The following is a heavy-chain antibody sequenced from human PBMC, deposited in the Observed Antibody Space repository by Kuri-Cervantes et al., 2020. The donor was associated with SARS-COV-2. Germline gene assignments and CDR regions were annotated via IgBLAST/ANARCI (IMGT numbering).Heavy chain of an antibody. Sequence: ESLKISCTVSGGSISSSSYYWGWIRQPPGKGLEWIGSIYYSGSTYYNPSLKSRVTISVDTSKNQFSLKLSSVAAADTAVYYCARDFWSGYYGGNWFDPGGQGTLVTVSS. CDR1: GGSISSSSYY. D-gene: IGHD3-3*01. V-gene: IGHV4-39*07. J-gene: IGHJ5*02. CDR2: IYYSGST. CDR3: ARDFWSGYYGGNWFDP.